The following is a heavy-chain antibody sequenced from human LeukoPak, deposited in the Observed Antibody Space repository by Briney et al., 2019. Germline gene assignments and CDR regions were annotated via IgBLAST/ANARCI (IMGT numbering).Heavy chain of an antibody. CDR3: ARYLRPLPYDFWSGYYRPNYYYYGMDV. D-gene: IGHD3-3*01. CDR1: GYTFTSYG. CDR2: TSAYNGNT. J-gene: IGHJ6*02. V-gene: IGHV1-18*01. Sequence: GASVKVSCKASGYTFTSYGISWVRQAPGQGREWMGWTSAYNGNTNYAQKLQGRGTMTTDTSTSTAYMELRSLRSDDTAVYYCARYLRPLPYDFWSGYYRPNYYYYGMDVWGQGTTVTVSS.